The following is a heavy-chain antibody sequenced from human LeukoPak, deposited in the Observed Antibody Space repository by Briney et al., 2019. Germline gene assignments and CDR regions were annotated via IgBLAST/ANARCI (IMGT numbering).Heavy chain of an antibody. Sequence: GGSLRLSCAASGFTFSSCSMHWVRQAPGKGLEWMAIISFDGRNKYYADSVKGRFTISRDNSKNMLYLQMNGLRTEDTAVYYCARDLNPARVLEHSGSWYIRGRWFDPWGQGTLVSVSS. CDR3: ARDLNPARVLEHSGSWYIRGRWFDP. V-gene: IGHV3-30*04. D-gene: IGHD6-13*01. J-gene: IGHJ5*02. CDR1: GFTFSSCS. CDR2: ISFDGRNK.